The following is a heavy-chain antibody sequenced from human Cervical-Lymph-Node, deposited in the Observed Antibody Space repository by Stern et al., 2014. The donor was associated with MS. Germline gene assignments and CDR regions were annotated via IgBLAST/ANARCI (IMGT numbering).Heavy chain of an antibody. D-gene: IGHD2-8*01. CDR1: GYTFTTYG. V-gene: IGHV1-18*01. CDR2: ISADSGNT. CDR3: ARDKMHAFDY. Sequence: VQLVESGTEVKKPGASVLVSCKASGYTFTTYGITWVRQAPGQGLEWMGWISADSGNTKYAQKFQDRVTMTRDTTTGTAYMEVRSLRSEDTAVYYCARDKMHAFDYWGQGTQVTVPS. J-gene: IGHJ4*02.